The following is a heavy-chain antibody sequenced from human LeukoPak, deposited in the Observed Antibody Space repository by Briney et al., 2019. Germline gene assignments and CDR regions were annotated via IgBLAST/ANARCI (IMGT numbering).Heavy chain of an antibody. CDR1: GGSITSYY. V-gene: IGHV4-59*01. J-gene: IGHJ4*02. CDR3: ARHTYYYDSSLTY. D-gene: IGHD3-22*01. CDR2: VSDGGRT. Sequence: PSETLSLTCSVSGGSITSYYWSWIRQPPGKGLEWIGHVSDGGRTNYSPSLRSRVSISVDTSKNQFSLKLNSVTAADTAVYYCARHTYYYDSSLTYWGQGTLVTVSS.